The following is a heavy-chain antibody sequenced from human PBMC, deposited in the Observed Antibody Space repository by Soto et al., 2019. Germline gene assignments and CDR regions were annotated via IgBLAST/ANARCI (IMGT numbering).Heavy chain of an antibody. CDR3: ARLRMDV. CDR2: ISGSGGTT. V-gene: IGHV3-23*01. D-gene: IGHD3-16*01. CDR1: GFIFGSYA. J-gene: IGHJ6*02. Sequence: GGSLRLSCXASGFIFGSYAMSWVRQAPGKGLDWVSAISGSGGTTYYAGSVQGRFTISRDNSKNTLYLQMNTLRSEDTAVYYCARLRMDVWGQGTTVTVSS.